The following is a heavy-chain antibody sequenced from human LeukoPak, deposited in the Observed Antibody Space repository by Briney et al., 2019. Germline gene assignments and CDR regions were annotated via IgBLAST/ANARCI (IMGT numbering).Heavy chain of an antibody. D-gene: IGHD2-15*01. CDR1: GGTFSSYA. J-gene: IGHJ6*02. Sequence: ASVKVSCKASGGTFSSYAISRVRQAPGQGLEWMGGITPIFGTANYAQKFQGRVTITADESTSTAYMELSSLRSEDTAVYYCARDTDIVVVVAATRRDYYYGMDVWGQGTTVTVSS. V-gene: IGHV1-69*13. CDR3: ARDTDIVVVVAATRRDYYYGMDV. CDR2: ITPIFGTA.